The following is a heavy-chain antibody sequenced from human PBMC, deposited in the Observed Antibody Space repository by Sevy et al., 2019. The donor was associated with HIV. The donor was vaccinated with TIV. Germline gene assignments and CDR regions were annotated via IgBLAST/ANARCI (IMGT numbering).Heavy chain of an antibody. CDR1: GDSVSAGSFLSGVNY. V-gene: IGHV4-31*03. CDR3: ARGAALGSGRFDP. D-gene: IGHD2-15*01. J-gene: IGHJ5*02. CDR2: IYDSGNA. Sequence: SETLSLTCTVSGDSVSAGSFLSGVNYWTWLRQRPGEAPEWLGYIYDSGNAYYNPSLKSRLTISVDTSKNHFTLNLISVTAADTAVYYCARGAALGSGRFDPWGQGILVTVSS.